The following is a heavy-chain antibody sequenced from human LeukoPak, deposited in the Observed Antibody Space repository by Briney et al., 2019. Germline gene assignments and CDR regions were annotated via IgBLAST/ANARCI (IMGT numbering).Heavy chain of an antibody. D-gene: IGHD2-15*01. J-gene: IGHJ4*02. CDR2: ISAYNGNT. CDR3: ASGEGYCSGGSCALEYYFDY. V-gene: IGHV1-18*04. Sequence: ASVTVSCKASGYTFTSYGISWVRQAPGQGLEGMGWISAYNGNTNYAQKLQGRVTMTTDTSTSTAYMELRSLRSDDTAVYYCASGEGYCSGGSCALEYYFDYWGQGTLVTVSS. CDR1: GYTFTSYG.